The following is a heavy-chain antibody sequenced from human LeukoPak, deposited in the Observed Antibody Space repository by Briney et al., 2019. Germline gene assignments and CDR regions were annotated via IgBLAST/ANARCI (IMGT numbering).Heavy chain of an antibody. D-gene: IGHD3-22*01. V-gene: IGHV3-11*04. CDR3: ARDEAQYYYDSSGWSGYYYYMDV. J-gene: IGHJ6*03. CDR1: GFTFSDYY. CDR2: ISSSGSTI. Sequence: GGSLRLSCAASGFTFSDYYMSWIRQAPGKGLEWVSYISSSGSTIYYADSVKGRFTISRDNAKNSLYLQMNSLRAEDTAVYYCARDEAQYYYDSSGWSGYYYYMDVWGKGTTVTVSS.